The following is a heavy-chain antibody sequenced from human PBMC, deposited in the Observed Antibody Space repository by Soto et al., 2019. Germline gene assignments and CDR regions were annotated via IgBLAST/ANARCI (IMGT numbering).Heavy chain of an antibody. Sequence: EVPLVESGGGLVQPGRSLRLSCAASGFTFHDYAMHWVRQAPGKGLEWVSGISWNSGSIGYADSVKGRFTISRDNAKNSLYLQMNSLRAEDTALYYCAKDNEPAAAAGSGMDVWGQGTTVTVSS. CDR1: GFTFHDYA. J-gene: IGHJ6*02. V-gene: IGHV3-9*01. CDR2: ISWNSGSI. CDR3: AKDNEPAAAAGSGMDV. D-gene: IGHD6-13*01.